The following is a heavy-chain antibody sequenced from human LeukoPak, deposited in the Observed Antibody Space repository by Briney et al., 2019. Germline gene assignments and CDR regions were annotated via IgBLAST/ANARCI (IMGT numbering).Heavy chain of an antibody. CDR1: GGSISSYY. Sequence: PSETLSLTCTVSGGSISSYYWSWIRQPPGKGLEWIGYIYYSGSTNYNPSLKSRVTISVDTSKNQFSLKLSSVTAADTAVYYCATHYYDSSGYLPPDYWGQGTLVTVSS. V-gene: IGHV4-59*08. D-gene: IGHD3-22*01. CDR3: ATHYYDSSGYLPPDY. CDR2: IYYSGST. J-gene: IGHJ4*02.